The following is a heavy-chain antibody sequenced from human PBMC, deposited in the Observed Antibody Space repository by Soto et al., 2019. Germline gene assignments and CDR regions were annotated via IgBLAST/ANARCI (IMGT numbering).Heavy chain of an antibody. Sequence: SETLSLTCTVSGGSISSYYWSWIRQPPGKGLERVRYIYFRGSTNYNSSLKSRVTISVDTSKNQFSLKLSSVTAADTALYYCARREGSGSYFYYFYGMDVWGQGTTVTVS. D-gene: IGHD3-10*01. J-gene: IGHJ6*02. V-gene: IGHV4-59*08. CDR2: IYFRGST. CDR3: ARREGSGSYFYYFYGMDV. CDR1: GGSISSYY.